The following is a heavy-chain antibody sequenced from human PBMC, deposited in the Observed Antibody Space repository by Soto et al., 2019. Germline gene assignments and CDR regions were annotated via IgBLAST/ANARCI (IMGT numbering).Heavy chain of an antibody. J-gene: IGHJ6*02. CDR1: GFTFSSYG. V-gene: IGHV3-30*19. CDR3: ARDRLRYNWNDFPYYYYGMDV. CDR2: ISYDGSNK. Sequence: GGSLRLSCAASGFTFSSYGMHWVRQAPGKGLEWVAVISYDGSNKYYADSVKGRFTISRDNSKNTLYLQMNSLRTEDTAVYYCARDRLRYNWNDFPYYYYGMDVWGQGTTVTVSS. D-gene: IGHD1-1*01.